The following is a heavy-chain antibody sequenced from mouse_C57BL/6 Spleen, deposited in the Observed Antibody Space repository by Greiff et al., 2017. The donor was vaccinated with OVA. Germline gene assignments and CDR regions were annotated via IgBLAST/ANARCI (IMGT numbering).Heavy chain of an antibody. D-gene: IGHD1-1*01. Sequence: VMLVESGAELARPGASVKLSCKASGYTFTSYGISWVKQRTGQGLEWIGEIYPRSGNTYYNEKFKGKATLTADKSSSTAYMELRSLTSEDSAVYFCARKDLLLRSGYFDYWGQGTTLTVSS. V-gene: IGHV1-81*01. J-gene: IGHJ2*01. CDR3: ARKDLLLRSGYFDY. CDR1: GYTFTSYG. CDR2: IYPRSGNT.